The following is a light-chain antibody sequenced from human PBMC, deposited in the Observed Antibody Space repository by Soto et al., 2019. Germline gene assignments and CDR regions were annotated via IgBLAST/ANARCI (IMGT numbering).Light chain of an antibody. V-gene: IGKV1-5*01. CDR1: QSISSW. Sequence: DIQMTQSPSTLSASVGDRVTITCRASQSISSWLDWYQQKPGKAPKLLIYDASSLESGVPSRFSGSGSGTEFTLTISSLQPDDFATYYCQQYNSYSSTFGQGTKLEIK. J-gene: IGKJ2*02. CDR2: DAS. CDR3: QQYNSYSST.